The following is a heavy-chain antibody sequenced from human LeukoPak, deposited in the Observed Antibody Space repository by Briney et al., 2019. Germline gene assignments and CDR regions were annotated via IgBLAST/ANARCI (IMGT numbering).Heavy chain of an antibody. D-gene: IGHD2-15*01. CDR1: GYAFTSYG. CDR2: GSPYKGNA. J-gene: IGHJ5*02. CDR3: ARSGTADCNGGSCYGSKFDP. Sequence: ASVKLSFKASGYAFTSYGITWVRQAPRHGLEWRGWGSPYKGNAYYAQILHGRVTMTPATSTSPAYMELRSLQSHDTAVYYSARSGTADCNGGSCYGSKFDPWGQGTLVTVSS. V-gene: IGHV1-18*01.